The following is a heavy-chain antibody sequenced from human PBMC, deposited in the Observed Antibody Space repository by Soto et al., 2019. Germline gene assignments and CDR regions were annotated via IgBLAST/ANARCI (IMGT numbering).Heavy chain of an antibody. D-gene: IGHD3-16*02. CDR2: ISGSGGST. CDR3: AKKGREITFGGVIAD. Sequence: EVQLLESGGGLVQPGGSLRLSGAASGFTFSSYAMSWVRQAPGKGLEWVSAISGSGGSTYYADSVKGRFTISRDNSKNTLYLQMNSLRAEDTAVYYCAKKGREITFGGVIADWGQGTLVTVSS. V-gene: IGHV3-23*01. J-gene: IGHJ4*02. CDR1: GFTFSSYA.